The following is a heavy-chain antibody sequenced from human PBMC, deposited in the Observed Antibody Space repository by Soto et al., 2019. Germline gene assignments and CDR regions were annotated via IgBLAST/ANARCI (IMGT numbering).Heavy chain of an antibody. CDR1: GFTFSNSA. CDR3: AKGGYYDSSGYFPYYFDY. D-gene: IGHD3-22*01. V-gene: IGHV1-58*02. CDR2: IVVGSGNT. J-gene: IGHJ4*02. Sequence: SVKVSCKASGFTFSNSAIQWMRQARGERLEWIGWIVVGSGNTNYAQKIQERVTIIRDMSTSTSYMELSSLTSEDTAVYYCAKGGYYDSSGYFPYYFDYWGQGTLVTVSS.